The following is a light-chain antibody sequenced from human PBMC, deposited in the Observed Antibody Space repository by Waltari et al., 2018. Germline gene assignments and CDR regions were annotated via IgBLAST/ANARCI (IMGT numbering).Light chain of an antibody. CDR1: QTVSSY. J-gene: IGKJ4*01. V-gene: IGKV3-11*01. CDR3: QHRSNWPPGLT. CDR2: DAS. Sequence: EIVLTQSPAPLYLSPGERVTLSCRASQTVSSYVAWYQHIPGQAPRLLIYDASIRVPGTPARFSGSGSGTDFTLTISSLEPEDFAVYYCQHRSNWPPGLTFGGGTKVEIK.